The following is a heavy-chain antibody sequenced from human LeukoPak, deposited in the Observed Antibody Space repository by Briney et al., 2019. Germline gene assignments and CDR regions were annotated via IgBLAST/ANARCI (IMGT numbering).Heavy chain of an antibody. V-gene: IGHV3-73*01. Sequence: GGSLTLSCAASGFTFSGSAMHWVRQASGKGLEWVGRIRSKANSYATAYAASVKGRFTISRDDSKNTAYLQMNSLKTEDTAVYYCTRVRWDTAQGTPDVWGQGTTVTVSS. CDR2: IRSKANSYAT. D-gene: IGHD5-18*01. J-gene: IGHJ6*02. CDR3: TRVRWDTAQGTPDV. CDR1: GFTFSGSA.